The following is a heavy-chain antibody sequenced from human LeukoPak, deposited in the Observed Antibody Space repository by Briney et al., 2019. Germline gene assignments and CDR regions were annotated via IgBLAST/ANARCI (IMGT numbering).Heavy chain of an antibody. CDR2: IYPGDSDT. V-gene: IGHV5-51*01. J-gene: IGHJ4*02. D-gene: IGHD3-22*01. Sequence: GESLKISCKGSGYSFTSYWIGWVRQMPGKGLEWMGIIYPGDSDTRYSPSFQGQVTISADKSISTAYLQWSSLKASDTAMYCCARSPGDLYDSSGYYVDYWGQGTLVTVSS. CDR3: ARSPGDLYDSSGYYVDY. CDR1: GYSFTSYW.